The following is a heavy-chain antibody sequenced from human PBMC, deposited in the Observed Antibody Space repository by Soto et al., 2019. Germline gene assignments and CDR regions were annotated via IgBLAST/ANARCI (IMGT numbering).Heavy chain of an antibody. J-gene: IGHJ5*02. CDR3: ARITSSSSWYGGWFDP. Sequence: QVTLKESGPVLVKPTETLTLTCTVSGFSLSNARMGVSWIRQPPGKALEWLAHIFSNDEKSYSTSLKSRLTISQDTPKSQVVLTMPNMDPVDTATYYCARITSSSSWYGGWFDPWGQGTLVTVSS. D-gene: IGHD6-13*01. CDR2: IFSNDEK. CDR1: GFSLSNARMG. V-gene: IGHV2-26*01.